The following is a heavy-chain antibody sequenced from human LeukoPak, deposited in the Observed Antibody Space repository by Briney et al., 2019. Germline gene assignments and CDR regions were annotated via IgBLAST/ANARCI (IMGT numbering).Heavy chain of an antibody. V-gene: IGHV1-24*01. CDR3: ATLDSYYDNSGRPLLPD. CDR2: LNREDDEA. D-gene: IGHD3-22*01. CDR1: GNTLTDFS. J-gene: IGHJ4*02. Sequence: ASLKVSCKVSGNTLTDFSMHWVRQAPGKGLEWMGGLNREDDEAIYAPHFQGRVSVTEDTSTDTAYMELSNLRSEDTDVYYCATLDSYYDNSGRPLLPDWGQGTLVTVSS.